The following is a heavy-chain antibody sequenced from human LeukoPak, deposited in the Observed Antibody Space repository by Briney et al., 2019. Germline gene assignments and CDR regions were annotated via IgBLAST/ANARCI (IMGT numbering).Heavy chain of an antibody. D-gene: IGHD2-21*02. CDR2: IYYSGST. J-gene: IGHJ5*02. CDR3: ARLGLAYCGGDCSSWFDP. Sequence: PSETLSLTCTVSGGSISSYYWSWIRQPPGKGLEWSGYIYYSGSTNYNPSLKSRVTISVDTSKNQFSLKLSSVTAADTAVYYCARLGLAYCGGDCSSWFDPWGQGTLVTVS. V-gene: IGHV4-59*08. CDR1: GGSISSYY.